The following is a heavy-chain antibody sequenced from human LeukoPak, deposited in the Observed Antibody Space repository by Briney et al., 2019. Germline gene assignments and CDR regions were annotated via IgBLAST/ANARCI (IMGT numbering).Heavy chain of an antibody. Sequence: GASVKVSCKTSGYTFTSYYIHWVRQAPGQGLEWMGYISAYSGNTNYAQRLQGRVTMTTDTSTSTAYMELRSLRSDDTAVYFCARDSHIAGVAYYFDYWGQGTLVTVSS. J-gene: IGHJ4*02. D-gene: IGHD6-13*01. CDR2: ISAYSGNT. CDR1: GYTFTSYY. CDR3: ARDSHIAGVAYYFDY. V-gene: IGHV1-18*04.